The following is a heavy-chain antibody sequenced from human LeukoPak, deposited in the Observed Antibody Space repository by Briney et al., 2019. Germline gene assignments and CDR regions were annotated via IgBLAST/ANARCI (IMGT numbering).Heavy chain of an antibody. Sequence: SVKLSCKASGGSFSSYAISWVRQAPGQGLEWMGRIIPIFGTANYAQKFQGRVTITTDESTSTAYMELSSLRSEDTAVYYCARDGEAGGYFDYWGQGTLVTVSS. J-gene: IGHJ4*02. CDR3: ARDGEAGGYFDY. CDR2: IIPIFGTA. CDR1: GGSFSSYA. D-gene: IGHD2-8*02. V-gene: IGHV1-69*05.